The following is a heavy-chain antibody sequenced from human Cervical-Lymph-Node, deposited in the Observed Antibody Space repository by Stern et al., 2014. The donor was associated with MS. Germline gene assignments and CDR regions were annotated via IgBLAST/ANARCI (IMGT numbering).Heavy chain of an antibody. CDR1: GASINSGDRY. CDR3: ARDAGYNDGDRNYGMDV. V-gene: IGHV4-31*03. Sequence: QLQLQESGPGLVKPSQTLSLTCTVSGASINSGDRYWDWIRQHPGKGLEWVGYISYSGSTNYNPYLKGRVTISVDTSQKQFSLKVTAANAADTAVYYCARDAGYNDGDRNYGMDVWGQGTTVTVSS. D-gene: IGHD5-18*01. CDR2: ISYSGST. J-gene: IGHJ6*02.